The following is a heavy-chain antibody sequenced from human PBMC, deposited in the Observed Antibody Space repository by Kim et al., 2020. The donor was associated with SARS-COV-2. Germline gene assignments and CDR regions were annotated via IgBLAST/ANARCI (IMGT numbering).Heavy chain of an antibody. CDR2: INQDGSES. CDR3: ARAGVGVTS. CDR1: GFTFSNDW. J-gene: IGHJ4*02. V-gene: IGHV3-7*01. D-gene: IGHD2-21*02. Sequence: GGSLRLSCAASGFTFSNDWMNWVRQAPGKGLEWVANINQDGSESYYADSVKGRFTISRDNAKNSLYLQMNSLRVEDTAVYYCARAGVGVTSRGQGSLV.